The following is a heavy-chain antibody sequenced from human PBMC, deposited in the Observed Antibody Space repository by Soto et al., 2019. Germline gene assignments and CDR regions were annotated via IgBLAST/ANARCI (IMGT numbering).Heavy chain of an antibody. V-gene: IGHV4-59*01. Sequence: PYQTLPRPCSLSRGCLTSDYCKWMQRHPGQRLQWIACVSHRGTSYYNRSLLSQVTISRERCKSEFSLRRSSLSAADTAVYFRASGFSDSNGYSEAFDIWDRGTLVTISS. CDR1: RGCLTSDY. D-gene: IGHD3-22*01. CDR3: ASGFSDSNGYSEAFDI. CDR2: VSHRGTS. J-gene: IGHJ3*02.